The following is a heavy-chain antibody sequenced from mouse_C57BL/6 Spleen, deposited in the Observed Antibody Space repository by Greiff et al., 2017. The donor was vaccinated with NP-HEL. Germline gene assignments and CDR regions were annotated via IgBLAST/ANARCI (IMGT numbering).Heavy chain of an antibody. CDR2: IDPSDSYT. CDR3: AGSYYYGSRAWFAY. V-gene: IGHV1-50*01. J-gene: IGHJ3*01. Sequence: QVQLQQPGAELVKPGASVKLSCKASGYTFTSYWMQWVKQRPGQGLEWIGEIDPSDSYTNYNQKFKGKATLTVDTSSSTAYMQLSSLTSEDSAVYYCAGSYYYGSRAWFAYGGQGTLVTVSA. CDR1: GYTFTSYW. D-gene: IGHD1-1*01.